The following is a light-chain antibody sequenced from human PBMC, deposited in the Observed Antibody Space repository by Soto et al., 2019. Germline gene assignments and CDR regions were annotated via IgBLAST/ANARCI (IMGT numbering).Light chain of an antibody. CDR2: RNN. V-gene: IGLV1-47*01. CDR3: AAWDDRLPDLV. Sequence: QSVLTQPPSASGTPGQRVTISCSGSSSNIGSNYVYWYQQLPGTAPKLLIYRNNQRPSGVPDRFSGSKSGTSASLAISGLRSEDEADYYCAAWDDRLPDLVFGGGTQLTVL. J-gene: IGLJ2*01. CDR1: SSNIGSNY.